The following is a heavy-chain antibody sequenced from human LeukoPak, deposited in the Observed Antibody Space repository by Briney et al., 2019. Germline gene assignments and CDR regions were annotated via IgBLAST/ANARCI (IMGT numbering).Heavy chain of an antibody. CDR3: ARCTTGKTFGSLREIKKSREIDF. V-gene: IGHV3-21*01. Sequence: PGGSLRLSCAASGFTVSSDSMNWVRQAQGKGLEWVSSISSSSSYINYADSVRGRFTLSRDNAKNSLFLQMDSLRGEDTAVYYCARCTTGKTFGSLREIKKSREIDFWGQGTLVTVSS. J-gene: IGHJ4*02. D-gene: IGHD1-1*01. CDR1: GFTVSSDS. CDR2: ISSSSSYI.